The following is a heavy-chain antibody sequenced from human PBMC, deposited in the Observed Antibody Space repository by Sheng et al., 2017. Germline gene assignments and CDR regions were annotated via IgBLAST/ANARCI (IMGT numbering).Heavy chain of an antibody. CDR3: ARQVHSFNILTPTPYYFDF. CDR2: IYPGDSDT. J-gene: IGHJ4*02. CDR1: GYSFTKFW. V-gene: IGHV5-51*01. Sequence: EVQLVQSGAEVKKPGESLKISCKGSGYSFTKFWIGWVRQMPGKGLELMGVIYPGDSDTRYSPSFQGQVTISADKSLSIVYLQWSSLKASDTAMYYCARQVHSFNILTPTPYYFDFWGQGTLVTVSS. D-gene: IGHD3-9*01.